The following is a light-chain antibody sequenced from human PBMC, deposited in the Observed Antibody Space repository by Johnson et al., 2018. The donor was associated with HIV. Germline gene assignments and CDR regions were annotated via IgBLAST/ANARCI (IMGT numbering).Light chain of an antibody. J-gene: IGLJ1*01. CDR2: ENN. CDR3: GTWDSSLSDFV. CDR1: SSNIGNNY. Sequence: QSVLTQSPSVSAAPGQKVTISCSGSSSNIGNNYVSWYRQLPGTAPKLLIYENNKRPSGIPERFSGSKSGTSATLGITGLQTGDEADYYCGTWDSSLSDFVFGTGTKITVL. V-gene: IGLV1-51*02.